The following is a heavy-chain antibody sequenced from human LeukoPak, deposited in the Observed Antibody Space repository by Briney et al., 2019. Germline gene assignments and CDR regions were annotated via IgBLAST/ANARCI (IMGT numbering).Heavy chain of an antibody. V-gene: IGHV3-21*01. CDR1: GFTFSNYN. CDR2: ITSSGTYT. CDR3: ARARSSYGYGDAFDI. J-gene: IGHJ3*02. Sequence: GGSLRLSCADSGFTFSNYNMNWVRQAPGKAMEWVSSITSSGTYTFYADSVKGRFTISRDNAKNSLYLQMNSLRAEDTAVYYCARARSSYGYGDAFDIWGQGTMVTVSS. D-gene: IGHD5-18*01.